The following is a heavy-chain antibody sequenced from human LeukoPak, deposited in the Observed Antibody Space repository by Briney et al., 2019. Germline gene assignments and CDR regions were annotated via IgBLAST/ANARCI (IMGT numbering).Heavy chain of an antibody. J-gene: IGHJ4*02. D-gene: IGHD2-2*01. CDR2: MNPNSGNT. CDR1: GYTFTSYD. V-gene: IGHV1-8*01. Sequence: GASVKVSCKASGYTFTSYDINWVRQATGQGLEWMGWMNPNSGNTGYAQKFQGRVTMTRNTSISTAYMVLSSLRSEDTAVYYCARHHDYCSSTSCYQVVDYWGQGTLVTVSS. CDR3: ARHHDYCSSTSCYQVVDY.